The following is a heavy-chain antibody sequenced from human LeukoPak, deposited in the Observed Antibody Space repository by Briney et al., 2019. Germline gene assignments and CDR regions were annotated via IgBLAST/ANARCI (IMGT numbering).Heavy chain of an antibody. CDR3: ARGAYYHDTMD. D-gene: IGHD3-22*01. J-gene: IGHJ4*02. V-gene: IGHV4-59*01. CDR2: TYPSEST. Sequence: SETLSLTCTVSGGSISSYYWSWLRQPPGKGLEWIGNTYPSESTKHNPSLKSRVTISVDTSKNQLSLKLSSVTTADTAVYYCARGAYYHDTMDWGQGTLVTVSS. CDR1: GGSISSYY.